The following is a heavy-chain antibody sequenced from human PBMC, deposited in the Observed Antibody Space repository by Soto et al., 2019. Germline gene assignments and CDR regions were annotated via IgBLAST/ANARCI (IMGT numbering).Heavy chain of an antibody. CDR2: IAYDGSSQ. CDR1: GFIFSNHA. J-gene: IGHJ4*02. D-gene: IGHD3-16*02. CDR3: VGELSSRRLDY. V-gene: IGHV3-30-3*01. Sequence: QVQLVDSGGGMVQPGTSLRLSCAASGFIFSNHAMHWVRQAPGKGLEWVAGIAYDGSSQYYTVSVRGRFTISRDNSRNTLYLQMSSLRVEDTAVYYCVGELSSRRLDYWGQGTLVTVSS.